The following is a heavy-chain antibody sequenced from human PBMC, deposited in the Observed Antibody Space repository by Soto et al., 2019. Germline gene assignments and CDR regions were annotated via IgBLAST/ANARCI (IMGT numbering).Heavy chain of an antibody. J-gene: IGHJ4*02. D-gene: IGHD3-16*01. CDR2: IYHSGST. CDR3: ASQINPSPALGGGFDY. V-gene: IGHV4-4*02. Sequence: QVQLQESGPGLVKPSGTLSLTCAVSSGSISSSNWWSWVRQPPGKGLEWIGEIYHSGSTNYNPSLNSRVTISVDKSKNQFSLKLSSVTAADTAVYYCASQINPSPALGGGFDYWGQGTLVTVSS. CDR1: SGSISSSNW.